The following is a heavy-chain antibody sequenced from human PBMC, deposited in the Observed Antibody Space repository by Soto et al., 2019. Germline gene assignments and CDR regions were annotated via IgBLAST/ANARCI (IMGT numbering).Heavy chain of an antibody. CDR2: IYYSGST. V-gene: IGHV4-59*01. Sequence: SETLSLTCTVSGGSISSYYWSWIRQPPGKGLEWIGYIYYSGSTNYNPSLKSRVTISVDTSKNQFSLKLSSVTAADTAVYYCARSYYYGSGSYYFDEWGQGTLVTVSS. D-gene: IGHD3-10*01. J-gene: IGHJ4*02. CDR3: ARSYYYGSGSYYFDE. CDR1: GGSISSYY.